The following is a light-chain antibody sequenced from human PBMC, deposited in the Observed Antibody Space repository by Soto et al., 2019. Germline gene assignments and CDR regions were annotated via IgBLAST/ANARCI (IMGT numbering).Light chain of an antibody. Sequence: NFMLTQPHSVSESPGKTVTISCTSSGGSIATNYVQWHQQRPGSAPTTVIYEDDKRPSGVPDRFSGSIDRSSNSASLIISGLKTEDEADYYCQSHDSTNVVFGRGTKLTVL. CDR3: QSHDSTNVV. J-gene: IGLJ2*01. CDR2: EDD. V-gene: IGLV6-57*02. CDR1: GGSIATNY.